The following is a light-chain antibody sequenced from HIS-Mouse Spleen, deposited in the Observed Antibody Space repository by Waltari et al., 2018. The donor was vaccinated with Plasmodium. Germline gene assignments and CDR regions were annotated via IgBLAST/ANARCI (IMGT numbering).Light chain of an antibody. CDR1: ALPKKY. CDR3: YSTDSSGNHRV. J-gene: IGLJ3*02. CDR2: GDR. V-gene: IGLV3-10*01. Sequence: SYELTQPPSVSVSPGQTARITCSGDALPKKYAYWYQQKSGQAPVLVSSGDRKRPAGIPERFSGSSSRTRGSVTISGAQVEDEADYYCYSTDSSGNHRVFGGGTKLTVL.